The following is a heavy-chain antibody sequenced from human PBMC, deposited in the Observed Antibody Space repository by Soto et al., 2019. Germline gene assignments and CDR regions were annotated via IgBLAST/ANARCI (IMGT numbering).Heavy chain of an antibody. CDR2: IYYSGGT. J-gene: IGHJ4*02. CDR3: AVAATLGVDFDY. CDR1: GGSISSSIYY. D-gene: IGHD2-15*01. Sequence: SETLSLTCTVAGGSISSSIYYWGWIRQPPGKGLEWIGSIYYSGGTYYNPSLKSRVTISVDTSKNQFSLKLSSVTAADTAVYYCAVAATLGVDFDYWGQGTLVTVSS. V-gene: IGHV4-39*01.